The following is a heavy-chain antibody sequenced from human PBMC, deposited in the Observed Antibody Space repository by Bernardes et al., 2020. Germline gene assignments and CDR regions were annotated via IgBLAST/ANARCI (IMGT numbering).Heavy chain of an antibody. CDR2: ISSDGSTE. Sequence: GVSLRLYCVASGFTFSCFGIHWVRQAPGKGLAWVAVISSDGSTEYYADSVKGRFSVSRDNSKNTGYLQMFSLRDEDTALYYGAKERYDYPSTHLSFDLWGRGTLVTV. J-gene: IGHJ2*01. CDR1: GFTFSCFG. V-gene: IGHV3-30*18. CDR3: AKERYDYPSTHLSFDL. D-gene: IGHD3-16*01.